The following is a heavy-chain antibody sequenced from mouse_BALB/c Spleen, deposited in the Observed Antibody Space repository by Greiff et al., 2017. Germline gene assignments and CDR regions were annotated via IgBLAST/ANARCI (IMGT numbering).Heavy chain of an antibody. D-gene: IGHD1-2*01. V-gene: IGHV1-7*01. Sequence: VKLQESGAELAKPGASVKMSCKASGYTFTSYWMHWVKQRPGQGLEWIGYINPSTGYTEYNQKFKDKATLTADKSSSTAYMQLSSLTSEDSAVYYCARFTTASWFAYWGQGTLVTVSA. CDR1: GYTFTSYW. CDR3: ARFTTASWFAY. CDR2: INPSTGYT. J-gene: IGHJ3*01.